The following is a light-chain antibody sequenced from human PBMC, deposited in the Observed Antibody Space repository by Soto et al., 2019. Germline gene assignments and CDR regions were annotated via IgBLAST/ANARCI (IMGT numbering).Light chain of an antibody. V-gene: IGKV3-15*01. J-gene: IGKJ2*01. CDR1: QSVSSN. CDR3: QQYNSWPYS. Sequence: EIVMTHSPATLSVSPGERAALSCRASQSVSSNFAWYQQKPGQATRLLIYGASTRATGIPARFSGSGSGTEFTLTIRSLQSEDFAVYYCQQYNSWPYSFGQGTKLEIK. CDR2: GAS.